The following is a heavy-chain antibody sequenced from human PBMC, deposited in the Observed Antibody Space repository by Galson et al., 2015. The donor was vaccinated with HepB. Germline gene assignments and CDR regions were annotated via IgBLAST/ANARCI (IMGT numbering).Heavy chain of an antibody. CDR1: GFTFSSYS. CDR3: ASLIAVTTSFDY. Sequence: SLRLSCAASGFTFSSYSMNWVRQAPGKGLGWVSSISSSSSYIYYADSVKGRFTISRDNAKNSLYLQMNSLRAEDTAVYYCASLIAVTTSFDYWGQGTLVTVSS. D-gene: IGHD6-19*01. CDR2: ISSSSSYI. J-gene: IGHJ4*02. V-gene: IGHV3-21*01.